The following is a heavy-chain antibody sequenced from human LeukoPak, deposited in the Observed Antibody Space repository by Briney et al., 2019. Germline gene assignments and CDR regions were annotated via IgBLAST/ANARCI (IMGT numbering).Heavy chain of an antibody. CDR1: GYSFTSFW. D-gene: IGHD4-11*01. CDR2: IYPGDSDT. J-gene: IGHJ4*02. Sequence: GESLKISCKGSGYSFTSFWIGWVRQMPGKVLEWMGIIYPGDSDTRYSPSFQGQVTISADKSISTAYLQWSSLKASDTAVYYCARRMTTVTTQFGYWGQGTLVTVSS. CDR3: ARRMTTVTTQFGY. V-gene: IGHV5-51*01.